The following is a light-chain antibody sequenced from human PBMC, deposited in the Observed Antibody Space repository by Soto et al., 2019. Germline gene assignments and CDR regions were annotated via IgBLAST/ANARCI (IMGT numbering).Light chain of an antibody. CDR3: QQYNSYPYT. CDR1: QSISSW. V-gene: IGKV1-5*03. Sequence: DIQMTQSPSTLSASVGDRVTITCRASQSISSWLAWYQQKPGKAPKLLIYKASSLESGVPLRFSGSGSGTEVTLTISSLQPDDFATYYGQQYNSYPYTFGQGTKLEIK. J-gene: IGKJ2*01. CDR2: KAS.